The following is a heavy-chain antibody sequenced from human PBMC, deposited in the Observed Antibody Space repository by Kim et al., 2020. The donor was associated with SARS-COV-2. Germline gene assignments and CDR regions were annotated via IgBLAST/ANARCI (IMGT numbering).Heavy chain of an antibody. CDR1: GFTFSSYA. D-gene: IGHD3-10*01. CDR2: ISGSGGST. CDR3: AKVMGGLVLLWFGELPHPFDY. V-gene: IGHV3-23*01. Sequence: GGSLRLSCAASGFTFSSYAMSWVRQAPGKGLEWVSAISGSGGSTYYADSVKGRFTISRDNSKNTLYLQMNSLRAEDTAVYYCAKVMGGLVLLWFGELPHPFDYWGQGTLVTVSS. J-gene: IGHJ4*02.